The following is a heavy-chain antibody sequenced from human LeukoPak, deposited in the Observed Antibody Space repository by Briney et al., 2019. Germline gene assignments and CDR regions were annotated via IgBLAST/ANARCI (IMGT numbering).Heavy chain of an antibody. Sequence: GGSLRLSCAASGFTFSSYAMSWVRQAPGKGLEWVSAISGSGGSTYYADSVTGRFTISRDNSKNTLYPQMNSLRAEDTAVYYCAKSRSNLVLSIAVAGTLDYWGQGTLVTVSS. CDR3: AKSRSNLVLSIAVAGTLDY. D-gene: IGHD6-19*01. CDR1: GFTFSSYA. CDR2: ISGSGGST. J-gene: IGHJ4*02. V-gene: IGHV3-23*01.